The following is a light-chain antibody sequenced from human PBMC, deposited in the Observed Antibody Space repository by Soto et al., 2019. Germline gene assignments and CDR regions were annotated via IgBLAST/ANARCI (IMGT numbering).Light chain of an antibody. CDR3: AAWHDTLNGPV. Sequence: QSVLTQPPSASATPGQSVTISCSGSSSNIGTNTVTWYQQLPGTAPKLLIYSSDQRPSGVPDRFSGSKSGTSASLAINELQSEDEGTYYCAAWHDTLNGPVFGGGTKLTVL. J-gene: IGLJ2*01. CDR1: SSNIGTNT. CDR2: SSD. V-gene: IGLV1-44*01.